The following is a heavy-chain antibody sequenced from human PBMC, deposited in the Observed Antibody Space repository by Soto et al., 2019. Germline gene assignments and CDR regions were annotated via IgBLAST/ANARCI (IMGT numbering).Heavy chain of an antibody. CDR3: ARGRYSAGWTYGMDV. CDR2: IWYDGSNK. J-gene: IGHJ6*02. Sequence: QVQLVESGGGVVQPGRSLRLSCAASGFTFSTYGMHWVRQAPGKGLEWVAVIWYDGSNKYYADSVKGRFTISRDNSKNMLYMQMNSLIAEDTAVYQCARGRYSAGWTYGMDVWGQGTTVTVS. V-gene: IGHV3-33*01. D-gene: IGHD6-19*01. CDR1: GFTFSTYG.